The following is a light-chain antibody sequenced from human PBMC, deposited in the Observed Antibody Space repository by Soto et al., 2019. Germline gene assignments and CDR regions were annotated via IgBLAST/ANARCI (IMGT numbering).Light chain of an antibody. V-gene: IGLV2-14*03. CDR3: SSYTTSNTRQIV. Sequence: QSALTQPASVSGSPGQSITISCTGTSSDVGGYNYVSWYQHHPGKAPKLIIYDVTNRPSGVSNPFSGSKSGNTASLTISGLQPEDEADYYCSSYTTSNTRQIVLVTGTMVTVL. CDR2: DVT. J-gene: IGLJ1*01. CDR1: SSDVGGYNY.